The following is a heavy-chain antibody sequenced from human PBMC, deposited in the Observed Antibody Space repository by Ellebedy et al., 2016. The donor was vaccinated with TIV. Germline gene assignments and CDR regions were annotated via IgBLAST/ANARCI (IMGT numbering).Heavy chain of an antibody. V-gene: IGHV3-7*01. Sequence: PGGSLRLSCAASGFTFSDSWMTWVRQAPGKGLEWVANINQDASRKYYWDSVKGRFTVSRDNAKNSLYLQMNSLRAEDTAVYYCSSWKYWGQGALVTVSS. J-gene: IGHJ4*02. CDR2: INQDASRK. D-gene: IGHD1-1*01. CDR3: SSWKY. CDR1: GFTFSDSW.